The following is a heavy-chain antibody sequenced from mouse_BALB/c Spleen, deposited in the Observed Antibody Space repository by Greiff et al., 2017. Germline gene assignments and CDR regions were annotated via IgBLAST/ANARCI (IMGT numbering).Heavy chain of an antibody. V-gene: IGHV3-2*02. J-gene: IGHJ3*01. CDR2: ISYSGST. D-gene: IGHD5-1*01. CDR1: GYSITSDYA. CDR3: ARSYLGFAY. Sequence: EVQLQESGPGLVKPSQSLSLTCTVTGYSITSDYAWNWIRQFPGNQLEWMGYISYSGSTSYNPSLKSRISITRDTSKNQFFLQLNSVTTEDTATYYCARSYLGFAYWGQGTLVTVSA.